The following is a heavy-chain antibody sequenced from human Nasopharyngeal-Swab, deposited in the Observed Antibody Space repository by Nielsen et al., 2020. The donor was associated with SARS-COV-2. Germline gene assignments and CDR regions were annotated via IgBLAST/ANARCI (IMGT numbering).Heavy chain of an antibody. V-gene: IGHV3-30-3*01. Sequence: GESLQISCAASGFTINSFAMHWVRQAPGKGLEWVAVISYDGNNKYYADSVKGRFTISRDNSNNTVYLQMNSLRPEDTAVYYCARDVASGFGELFPLLRGLDIWGHGTTVTVSS. CDR1: GFTINSFA. CDR3: ARDVASGFGELFPLLRGLDI. D-gene: IGHD3-10*01. CDR2: ISYDGNNK. J-gene: IGHJ6*02.